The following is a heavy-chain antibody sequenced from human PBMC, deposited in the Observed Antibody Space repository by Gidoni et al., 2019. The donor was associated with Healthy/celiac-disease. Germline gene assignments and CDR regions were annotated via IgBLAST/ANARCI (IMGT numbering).Heavy chain of an antibody. D-gene: IGHD6-6*01. CDR3: ARGWVIIAARPSRLDYFDY. Sequence: QVQLQQWGAGLLKPSETLSLTCAVYGGSFRGYYWSWIRQPPGKGLEWIGEINHSGSTNYNPSLKSRVTISVDTSKNQFSLKLSSVTAADTAVYYCARGWVIIAARPSRLDYFDYWGQGTLVTVSS. CDR1: GGSFRGYY. V-gene: IGHV4-34*01. CDR2: INHSGST. J-gene: IGHJ4*02.